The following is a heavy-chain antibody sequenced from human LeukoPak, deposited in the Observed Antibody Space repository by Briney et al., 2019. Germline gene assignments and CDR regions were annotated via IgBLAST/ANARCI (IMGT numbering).Heavy chain of an antibody. CDR3: ARDLKVVIYTLGAFDI. V-gene: IGHV3-48*04. CDR1: GFTFSSNS. J-gene: IGHJ3*02. Sequence: PGGSLRLSCAASGFTFSSNSMNWVRQAPGKGLEWVSYISSTGGTIYYADSMKGRFTLSRDNATNSLYLQMTTLRAEDTAVYYCARDLKVVIYTLGAFDIWGQGTLVTVSS. CDR2: ISSTGGTI. D-gene: IGHD3-22*01.